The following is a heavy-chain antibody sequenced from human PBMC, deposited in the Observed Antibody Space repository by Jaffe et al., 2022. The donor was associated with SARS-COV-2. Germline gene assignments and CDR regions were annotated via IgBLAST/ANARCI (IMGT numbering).Heavy chain of an antibody. J-gene: IGHJ3*02. Sequence: EVQLVESGGGLVQPGGSLRLSCAASGFTFSSYWMHWVRQAPGKGLVWVSRINSDGSSTSYADSVKGRFTISRDNAKNTLYLQMNSLRAEDTAVYYCARSGLEGGSYYDHRGAFDIWGQGTMVTVSS. V-gene: IGHV3-74*01. CDR1: GFTFSSYW. D-gene: IGHD1-26*01. CDR3: ARSGLEGGSYYDHRGAFDI. CDR2: INSDGSST.